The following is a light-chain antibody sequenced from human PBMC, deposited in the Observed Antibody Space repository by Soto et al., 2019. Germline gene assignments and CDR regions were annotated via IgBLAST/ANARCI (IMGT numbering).Light chain of an antibody. CDR2: DVT. CDR3: QSYDRSLSVVV. V-gene: IGLV2-18*02. J-gene: IGLJ2*01. CDR1: ISDVGSYTR. Sequence: QSALTQPPSVSGSPGQSVTISCTGTISDVGSYTRVSWYQLPPGTAPKVLIYDVTNRPSGVPDRFSGSKSGTSASLAITGLQAEDEADYYCQSYDRSLSVVVFGGGTKLTVL.